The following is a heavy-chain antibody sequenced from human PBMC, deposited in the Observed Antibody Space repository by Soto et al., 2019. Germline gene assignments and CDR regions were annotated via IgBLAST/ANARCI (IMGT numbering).Heavy chain of an antibody. CDR3: ARDQSPSSGWPGMDV. V-gene: IGHV1-2*02. CDR2: LNPNSGGK. Sequence: ASVKVSGKASGCTFTSYDITWVRPATGQGLEWRGWLNPNSGGKNSAQKLQGRVTMTRDTSISTAYMELHRLRPDDTAVYYCARDQSPSSGWPGMDVWGQGTTVTVSS. J-gene: IGHJ6*02. D-gene: IGHD6-19*01. CDR1: GCTFTSYD.